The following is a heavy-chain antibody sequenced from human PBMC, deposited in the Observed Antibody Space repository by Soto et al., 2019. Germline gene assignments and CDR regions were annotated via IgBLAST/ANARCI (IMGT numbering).Heavy chain of an antibody. CDR3: ARVSDDSTPEY. J-gene: IGHJ4*02. V-gene: IGHV3-21*06. CDR2: ISVSGTFI. D-gene: IGHD4-4*01. Sequence: EVQLVESGGGPVKPGGSLRLSCAASGFTFSDYAMNWVRQAPGKGLEWVSSISVSGTFIYYADSVKGRFTISRDNAKNSLLLQMKSLRAEDTAMYYCARVSDDSTPEYWGQGTLVTVSS. CDR1: GFTFSDYA.